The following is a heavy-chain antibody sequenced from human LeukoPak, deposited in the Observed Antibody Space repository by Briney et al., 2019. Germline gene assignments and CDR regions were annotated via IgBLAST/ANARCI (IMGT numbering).Heavy chain of an antibody. CDR3: ARSYYDFWSGYLTQYNWFDP. CDR2: IIPIFGTA. D-gene: IGHD3-3*01. Sequence: ASVKVSCKASGGTFSSYAISWVRQAPGQGLEWMGGIIPIFGTANYAQKFQGRVTITADKSTSTAYMELSSLRSEDTAVYYCARSYYDFWSGYLTQYNWFDPWGQGTLVTVSS. CDR1: GGTFSSYA. J-gene: IGHJ5*02. V-gene: IGHV1-69*06.